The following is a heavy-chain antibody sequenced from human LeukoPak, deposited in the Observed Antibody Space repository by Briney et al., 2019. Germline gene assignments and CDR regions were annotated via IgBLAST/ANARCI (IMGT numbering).Heavy chain of an antibody. CDR2: IKQDGSEK. V-gene: IGHV3-7*01. CDR1: GFTFSSYG. D-gene: IGHD3-22*01. CDR3: ARDEGYYDSSGFLDAFDI. Sequence: GGSLRLSCAASGFTFSSYGMHWVRKAPGKGLEWVANIKQDGSEKYYVESVKGRFTISRDNAKNSLYLQMNSLRAEDTAVYYCARDEGYYDSSGFLDAFDIWGQGTMVTVSS. J-gene: IGHJ3*02.